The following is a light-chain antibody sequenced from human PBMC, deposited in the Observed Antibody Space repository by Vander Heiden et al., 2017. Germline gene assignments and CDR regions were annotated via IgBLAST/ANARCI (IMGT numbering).Light chain of an antibody. CDR3: QQYNNWHT. CDR1: QSVSSN. V-gene: IGKV3-15*01. CDR2: GAS. J-gene: IGKJ2*01. Sequence: EIVMTQSPATLSVSPGERATLSCRASQSVSSNLAWYQQKPGQAPRLLIYGASTRANGIPARFSGSGSGTEFTLTISSLQSEDFAVYYWQQYNNWHTFGQGTKLEIK.